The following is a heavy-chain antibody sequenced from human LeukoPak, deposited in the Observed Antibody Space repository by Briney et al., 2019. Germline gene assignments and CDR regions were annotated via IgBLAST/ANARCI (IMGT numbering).Heavy chain of an antibody. D-gene: IGHD1-14*01. CDR1: GFSLSTGALG. CDR2: LNWNDDR. CDR3: ARGHNRCFDH. Sequence: SGPTLVKPTQTLTLTCTFSGFSLSTGALGVAWIRQPPGKALEWLAVLNWNDDRRFNPSLRSRLTITKDTSKNQVVLTMTNMDPVDTATYYCARGHNRCFDHWGQGTLVTVSS. J-gene: IGHJ4*02. V-gene: IGHV2-5*01.